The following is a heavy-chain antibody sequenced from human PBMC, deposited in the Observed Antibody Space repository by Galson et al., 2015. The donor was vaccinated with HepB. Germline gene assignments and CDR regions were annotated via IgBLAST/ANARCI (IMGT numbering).Heavy chain of an antibody. CDR1: GGTFSSYA. D-gene: IGHD4-17*01. CDR3: ARVMGGDGDLPFSYYYYYMDV. Sequence: SVKVSCKASGGTFSSYAISWVRQAPGQGLEWMGGIIPTFGTANYAQKFQGRVTITADESTSTAYMELSSLRSEDTAVYYCARVMGGDGDLPFSYYYYYMDVWGKGTTVTVSS. V-gene: IGHV1-69*13. CDR2: IIPTFGTA. J-gene: IGHJ6*03.